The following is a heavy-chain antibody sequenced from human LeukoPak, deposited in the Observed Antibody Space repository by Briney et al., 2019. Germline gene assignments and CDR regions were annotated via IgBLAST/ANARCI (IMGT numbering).Heavy chain of an antibody. V-gene: IGHV3-7*03. Sequence: GGSLRLSCAASGFTFSSYWMSWVRQAPGKGLEWVANIKQDGSEKYYVDSVKGRFTISRDNAKNLLSLQMNSLRAEDTAVYYCASCTSSWYSHDYWGQGTLVTVSS. J-gene: IGHJ4*02. CDR3: ASCTSSWYSHDY. CDR1: GFTFSSYW. D-gene: IGHD6-13*01. CDR2: IKQDGSEK.